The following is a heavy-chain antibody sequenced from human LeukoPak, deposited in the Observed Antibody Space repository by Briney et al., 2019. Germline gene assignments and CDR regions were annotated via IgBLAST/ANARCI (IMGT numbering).Heavy chain of an antibody. D-gene: IGHD1-1*01. J-gene: IGHJ4*02. CDR1: GFTFSTYA. CDR2: ISGSATGSVTT. CDR3: AKDSGNRNDSDY. Sequence: GGSLRLSCAASGFTFSTYAMNWVRQAPGKGLEWVSAISGSATGSVTTYYVDSVKGRSIISRDNSKNTLYLQMNGLRVEDTAKYYCAKDSGNRNDSDYWGQGTLVTVSS. V-gene: IGHV3-23*01.